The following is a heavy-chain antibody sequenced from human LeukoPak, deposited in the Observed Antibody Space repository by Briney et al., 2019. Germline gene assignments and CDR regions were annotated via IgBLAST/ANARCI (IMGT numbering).Heavy chain of an antibody. J-gene: IGHJ4*02. Sequence: GGSLRLSCAASGFTFSSYSMNWVRQAPGKGLEWVSSISSSSSYIYYADSVKGRFTISRDNSKNTLYLQMNSLRPEDAAVYYCAKDLNVLVVVAGKYDYWGQGTLVTVSS. V-gene: IGHV3-21*04. D-gene: IGHD2-15*01. CDR2: ISSSSSYI. CDR3: AKDLNVLVVVAGKYDY. CDR1: GFTFSSYS.